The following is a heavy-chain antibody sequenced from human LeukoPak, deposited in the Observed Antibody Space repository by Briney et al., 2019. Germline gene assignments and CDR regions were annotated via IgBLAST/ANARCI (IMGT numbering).Heavy chain of an antibody. CDR3: ASGYSSSWPLGNY. CDR2: INPNSGGT. CDR1: GYTFTGYY. Sequence: ASVKVSCKASGYTFTGYYMHWVRQAPGQGLEWMGWINPNSGGTNYAQKFQGRVTMTRDTSISTAYMELSSLRSEDTAVYYCASGYSSSWPLGNYWGQGTLVTVSS. V-gene: IGHV1-2*02. J-gene: IGHJ4*02. D-gene: IGHD6-13*01.